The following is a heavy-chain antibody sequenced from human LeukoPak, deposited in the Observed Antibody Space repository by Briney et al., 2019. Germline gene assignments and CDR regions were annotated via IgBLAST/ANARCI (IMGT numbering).Heavy chain of an antibody. Sequence: GGSLRLSCAASGFTFSSYSMNWVRQAPGKGLEWVSYISSSSSTIYYADSVKGRSTISRDNSKNTLYLQMNSLRAEDTAVYYCARDMGGWLGYDYWGQGTLVTVSS. CDR3: ARDMGGWLGYDY. J-gene: IGHJ4*02. CDR2: ISSSSSTI. D-gene: IGHD3-22*01. CDR1: GFTFSSYS. V-gene: IGHV3-48*01.